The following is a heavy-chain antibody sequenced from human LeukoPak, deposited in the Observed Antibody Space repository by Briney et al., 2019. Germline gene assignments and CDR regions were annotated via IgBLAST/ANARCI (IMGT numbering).Heavy chain of an antibody. CDR1: GFSLSNENW. CDR2: IHHSGLI. V-gene: IGHV4-4*02. D-gene: IGHD6-13*01. CDR3: AREDAARNYFDY. J-gene: IGHJ4*02. Sequence: SETLSLTCVVSGFSLSNENWWSWVRQPPEKGLEWIAEIHHSGLINYNPSLKSRVTISVDTSKNQFSLKLSSVTAADTAVYYCAREDAARNYFDYWGQGTLVTVSS.